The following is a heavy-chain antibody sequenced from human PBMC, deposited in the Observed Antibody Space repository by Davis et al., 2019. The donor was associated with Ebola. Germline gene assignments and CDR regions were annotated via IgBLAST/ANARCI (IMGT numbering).Heavy chain of an antibody. Sequence: PAGSLRLSCAASGFTFSSYVMSWVRQAPGKGLEWVSTLGTSADTYYADSVKGRFTISRDNSRNTLYLQMNGLRVEDTAIYYCAKDTANIWFDIWGQGTMVTVSS. D-gene: IGHD2-21*02. V-gene: IGHV3-23*01. J-gene: IGHJ3*02. CDR1: GFTFSSYV. CDR3: AKDTANIWFDI. CDR2: LGTSADT.